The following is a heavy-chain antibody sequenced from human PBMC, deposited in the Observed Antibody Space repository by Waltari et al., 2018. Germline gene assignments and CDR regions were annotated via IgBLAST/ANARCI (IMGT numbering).Heavy chain of an antibody. Sequence: QVQLMESGPGLVRPSETLSLTCNVSGGSITSDYWSWVRQPPGKGLEWVGYIDHSGTTNSNPSLRSRVSISVDTSKTQFSLKLNYVTAADTAVYYCARGHGTGWYLSHWGRGALVTVSS. CDR3: ARGHGTGWYLSH. D-gene: IGHD6-19*01. V-gene: IGHV4-59*01. J-gene: IGHJ1*01. CDR2: IDHSGTT. CDR1: GGSITSDY.